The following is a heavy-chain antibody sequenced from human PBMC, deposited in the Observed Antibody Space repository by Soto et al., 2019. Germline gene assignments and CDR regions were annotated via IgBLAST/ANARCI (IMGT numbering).Heavy chain of an antibody. V-gene: IGHV3-23*01. J-gene: IGHJ4*02. Sequence: GGPLRLSCAASGFTFSTYAMSWVRQAPGKGLEWVSALTDSGGSTYYADSVKGRFTISRDNSKNTLYLQMNSLRAEDTAVYYCAKKSSGNSYFYFDYWGQGTLVTVSS. CDR3: AKKSSGNSYFYFDY. CDR2: LTDSGGST. CDR1: GFTFSTYA. D-gene: IGHD1-26*01.